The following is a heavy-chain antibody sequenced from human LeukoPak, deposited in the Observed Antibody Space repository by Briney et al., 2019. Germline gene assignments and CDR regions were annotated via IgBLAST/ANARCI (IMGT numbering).Heavy chain of an antibody. D-gene: IGHD6-6*01. CDR1: GFTFSNYA. J-gene: IGHJ4*02. CDR3: MAESSSPWEGY. CDR2: ISGGGGPT. Sequence: GGSLRLSCAASGFTFSNYAMSWVRQAPGKGLEWVSAISGGGGPTYYADSVKGRFTISRDNSKNTLYLQMNSLRAEDTAVYYCMAESSSPWEGYWGQGTLVTVSS. V-gene: IGHV3-23*01.